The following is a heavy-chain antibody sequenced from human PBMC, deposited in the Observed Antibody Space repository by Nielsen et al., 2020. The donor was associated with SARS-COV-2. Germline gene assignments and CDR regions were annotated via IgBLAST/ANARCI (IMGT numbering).Heavy chain of an antibody. J-gene: IGHJ4*02. CDR1: GYTFTSNG. V-gene: IGHV1-3*01. Sequence: ASVKVSCKASGYTFTSNGISWVRQAPGQSLEWMGWINAGNGNTKYSQKFQGRVTMTRDTSANTAYMELSSLSSEDTAVYYCARITPSSGWDYWGQGTLVTVSS. CDR3: ARITPSSGWDY. D-gene: IGHD6-19*01. CDR2: INAGNGNT.